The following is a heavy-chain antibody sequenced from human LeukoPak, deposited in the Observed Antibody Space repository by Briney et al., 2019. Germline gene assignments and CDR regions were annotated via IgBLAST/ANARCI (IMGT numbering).Heavy chain of an antibody. D-gene: IGHD3-10*01. CDR2: VIRNSGSI. J-gene: IGHJ3*02. CDR3: AKLGTPPPAFPLHTMDDAFYI. CDR1: CFTSVDYS. V-gene: IGHV3-9*02. Sequence: SMRPPCAASCFTSVDYSMQCVRRPPGGEVEEGTGVIRNSGSIGYADSVKGRFDTSSDNAKQSLYLQMNSLRAEDRALYYVAKLGTPPPAFPLHTMDDAFYICGEGTMVTVSS.